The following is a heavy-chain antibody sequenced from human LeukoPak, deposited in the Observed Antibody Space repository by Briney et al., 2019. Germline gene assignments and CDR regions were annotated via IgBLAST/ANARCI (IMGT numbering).Heavy chain of an antibody. CDR3: ARGGYSYGIGAFDY. D-gene: IGHD5-18*01. V-gene: IGHV1-2*02. CDR1: GYTFTGYY. CDR2: INPNTGGT. J-gene: IGHJ4*02. Sequence: ASVKVSCKASGYTFTGYYMHWVRQAPGQGLEWMGWINPNTGGTNYAQKFQGRVTMTRDTSISTAYMELSRLRSDDTAVYYCARGGYSYGIGAFDYWGQGTLVTVSS.